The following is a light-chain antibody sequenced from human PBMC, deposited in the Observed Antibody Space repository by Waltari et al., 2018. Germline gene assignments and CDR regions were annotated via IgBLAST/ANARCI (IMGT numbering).Light chain of an antibody. V-gene: IGKV3D-15*01. CDR3: HQDTNWSLT. J-gene: IGKJ3*01. CDR1: QSVSNS. CDR2: GAT. Sequence: DIVMTQSLATLSLSPGARASLSCRASQSVSNSVAWYQQRPGQPPRLLVHGATTRATGIPDRFSGSGSGTDFTLIISSLEPEDVGVYYCHQDTNWSLTFGPGTRLDIK.